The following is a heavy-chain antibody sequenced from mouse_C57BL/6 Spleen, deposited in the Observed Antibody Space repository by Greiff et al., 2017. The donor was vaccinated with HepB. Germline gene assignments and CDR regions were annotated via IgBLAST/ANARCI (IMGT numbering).Heavy chain of an antibody. CDR1: GYTFTSYG. Sequence: QVQLKQSGAELARPGASVKLSCKASGYTFTSYGISWVKQRTGQGLEWIGEIYPRSGNTYYNEKFKGKATLTADKSSSTAYMELRSLTSEDSAVYFCARSGSNYEFAYWGQGTLVTVSA. CDR2: IYPRSGNT. V-gene: IGHV1-81*01. D-gene: IGHD2-5*01. CDR3: ARSGSNYEFAY. J-gene: IGHJ3*01.